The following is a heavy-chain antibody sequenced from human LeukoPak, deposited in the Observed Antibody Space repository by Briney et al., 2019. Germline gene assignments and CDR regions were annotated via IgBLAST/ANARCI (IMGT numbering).Heavy chain of an antibody. V-gene: IGHV1-69*05. CDR3: ARGEAIIAARPDNWFDP. CDR1: GYSFTSYD. D-gene: IGHD6-6*01. J-gene: IGHJ5*02. Sequence: SVKVSCKASGYSFTSYDISWVRQAPGQGLEWMGGIIPIFGTANYAQKFQGRVTITTDESTSTAYMELSSLKSEDTAVYYCARGEAIIAARPDNWFDPWGQGTLVTVSS. CDR2: IIPIFGTA.